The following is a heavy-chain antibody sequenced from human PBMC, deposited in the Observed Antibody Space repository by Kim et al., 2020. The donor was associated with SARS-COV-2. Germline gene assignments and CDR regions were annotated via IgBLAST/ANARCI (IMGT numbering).Heavy chain of an antibody. V-gene: IGHV3-21*01. CDR2: ISSSSSYI. D-gene: IGHD3-10*01. CDR1: GFTFSSYS. CDR3: ARAMRFGLEDYFDY. Sequence: GGSLRLSCAASGFTFSSYSMNWVRQAPGKGLDWVSSISSSSSYIYYADSVKGRFTISRDNAKNSLYLQMNSLRAEDTAVYYCARAMRFGLEDYFDYWGQGTLVTVSS. J-gene: IGHJ4*02.